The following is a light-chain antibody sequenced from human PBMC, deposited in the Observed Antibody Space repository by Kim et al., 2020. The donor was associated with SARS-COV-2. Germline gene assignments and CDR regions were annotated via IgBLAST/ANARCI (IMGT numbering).Light chain of an antibody. CDR2: WAS. V-gene: IGKV4-1*01. CDR3: QQYYDTPYS. Sequence: RATINFQSSQNMLDSSNNTTYLAWYQQKPGQPPKLLIDWASTREAGVPDRFSGSGSGTDFTLTISSLQTEDVAVYYCQQYYDTPYSFGQGPKLEI. CDR1: QNMLDSSNNTTY. J-gene: IGKJ2*03.